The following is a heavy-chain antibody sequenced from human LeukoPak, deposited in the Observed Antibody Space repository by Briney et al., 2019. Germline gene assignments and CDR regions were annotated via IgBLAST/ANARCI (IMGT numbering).Heavy chain of an antibody. CDR2: INPSGGST. J-gene: IGHJ4*02. CDR3: ARDLEMATISTVDDY. D-gene: IGHD5-24*01. V-gene: IGHV1-46*01. CDR1: GYTFTSYY. Sequence: WASVKVSCKASGYTFTSYYMHWVRQAPGQGLEWMGIINPSGGSTSYAQKFQGRVTMTRDTSTSTVYMELGSLRSEDTAVYYCARDLEMATISTVDDYWGQGTLVTVSS.